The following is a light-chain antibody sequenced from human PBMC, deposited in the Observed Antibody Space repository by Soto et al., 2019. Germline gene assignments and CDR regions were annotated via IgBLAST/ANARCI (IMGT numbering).Light chain of an antibody. CDR1: QNISSY. J-gene: IGKJ1*01. Sequence: DVEVTQKKSSLSASVGDRVTITCRASQNISSYLNWYQQKPGKAPKLLIYAASSLQGGVPSRFSGSGSGTEFTLTISSLQPDDFATYYCQPYTSYSPWPFGQGTKAAIK. V-gene: IGKV1-39*01. CDR3: QPYTSYSPWP. CDR2: AAS.